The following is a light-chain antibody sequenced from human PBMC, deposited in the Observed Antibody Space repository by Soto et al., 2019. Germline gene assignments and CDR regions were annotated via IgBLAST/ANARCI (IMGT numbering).Light chain of an antibody. CDR3: VSYTGSLTWV. J-gene: IGLJ3*02. CDR1: NSDVGGYDY. V-gene: IGLV2-14*03. CDR2: DVS. Sequence: TQPASVSGSPGQSITISCTGTNSDVGGYDYVSWYQQHPGRAPRLIIFDVSSRPSGVSGRFSGSKSGNTASLAISGLESDDEADYYCVSYTGSLTWVFGGGTKLTVL.